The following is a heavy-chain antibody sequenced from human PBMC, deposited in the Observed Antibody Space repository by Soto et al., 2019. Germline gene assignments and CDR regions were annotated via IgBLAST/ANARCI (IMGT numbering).Heavy chain of an antibody. CDR2: ISSSSDYM. CDR1: GFTFSSSR. Sequence: PGGSLRLSCVASGFTFSSSRMNWVRQAPGKGLEWVSFISSSSDYMYYADSAKGRFTVSRDNAKNSLYLQMDSLRAEDTAVYYCARDGITMIRGITVFDFWGQGTLVTVSS. CDR3: ARDGITMIRGITVFDF. D-gene: IGHD3-10*01. V-gene: IGHV3-21*01. J-gene: IGHJ4*02.